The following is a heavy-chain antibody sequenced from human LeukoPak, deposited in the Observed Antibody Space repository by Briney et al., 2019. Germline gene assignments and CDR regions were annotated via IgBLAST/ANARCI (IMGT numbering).Heavy chain of an antibody. Sequence: TGGSLRLSCAASGFTFSSYGMHWVRQAPGKGLEWVSAISGSGGSTYYADSVKGRFTISRDNSKNTLYLQMNSLRAEDTAVYYCAKDKSGYAPENWFDPWGQGTLVTVSS. D-gene: IGHD5-12*01. CDR1: GFTFSSYG. V-gene: IGHV3-23*01. CDR2: ISGSGGST. CDR3: AKDKSGYAPENWFDP. J-gene: IGHJ5*02.